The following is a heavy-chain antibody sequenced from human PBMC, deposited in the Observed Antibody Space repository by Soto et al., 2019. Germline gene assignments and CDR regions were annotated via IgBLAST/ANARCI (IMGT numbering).Heavy chain of an antibody. Sequence: EVQVLESGGGLVQPGGSLRLSCEGSGFTVSSHAMTWIRQAPGKGPEWVSTVTADGGTYYADSVKGRLATCRDTSENTLYLQMNSLGAEDTAAYYCAPHVSCSGGSCQYDAFAIRGQGTMVTVSS. J-gene: IGHJ3*02. CDR3: APHVSCSGGSCQYDAFAI. CDR1: GFTVSSHA. CDR2: VTADGGT. V-gene: IGHV3-23*01. D-gene: IGHD2-15*01.